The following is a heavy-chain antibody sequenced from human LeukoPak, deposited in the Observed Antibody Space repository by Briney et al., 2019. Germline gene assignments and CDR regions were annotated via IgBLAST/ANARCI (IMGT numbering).Heavy chain of an antibody. CDR2: ISGSGGST. J-gene: IGHJ5*02. CDR1: GFTFSSYA. V-gene: IGHV3-23*01. Sequence: GGSLRLSCAASGFTFSSYAMSWVRQAPGKGLEWVSAISGSGGSTYYADSVKGRFTISRDNSKNTLYLQMNSLRAEDAAVYYCAKDGTAVAGSGWFDPWGQGTLVTVSS. D-gene: IGHD6-19*01. CDR3: AKDGTAVAGSGWFDP.